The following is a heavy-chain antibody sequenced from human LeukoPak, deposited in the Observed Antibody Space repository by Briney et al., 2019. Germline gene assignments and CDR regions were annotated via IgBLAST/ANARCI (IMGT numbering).Heavy chain of an antibody. CDR3: VRGDHSNYGGNWFDP. CDR2: IYYSGST. Sequence: PSETLSLTCVVSGGSISTYYWNWIRQPPGEGLEWIGYIYYSGSTYYNPSLQSRITMSVDTSKNQFSLKLSSVTAADTAVYYCVRGDHSNYGGNWFDPWGQGTLVTVSS. V-gene: IGHV4-59*01. D-gene: IGHD4-11*01. CDR1: GGSISTYY. J-gene: IGHJ5*02.